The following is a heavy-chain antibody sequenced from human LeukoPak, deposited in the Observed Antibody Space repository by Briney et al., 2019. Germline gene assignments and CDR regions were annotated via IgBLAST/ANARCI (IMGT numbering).Heavy chain of an antibody. V-gene: IGHV3-30*14. CDR1: GFTFSSYA. Sequence: GGSLRLSCAASGFTFSSYAMHWVRQAPGKGLEWVAVVSYDGSNKYYADSVKGRFTISRDNSKNTLYLQMISLRAEDTAVYYCARGIITMVRGVIVYYGMDVWGQGTTVTVSS. CDR3: ARGIITMVRGVIVYYGMDV. CDR2: VSYDGSNK. J-gene: IGHJ6*02. D-gene: IGHD3-10*01.